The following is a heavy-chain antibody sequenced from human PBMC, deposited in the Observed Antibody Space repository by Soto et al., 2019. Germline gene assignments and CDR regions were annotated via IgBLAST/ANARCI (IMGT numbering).Heavy chain of an antibody. D-gene: IGHD1-1*01. V-gene: IGHV3-11*01. CDR3: ARDHSVSSPLDVIYV. Sequence: QVQLVESGGGLVKPGGSLRLSCVASGFSFSEYYMSWIRQIPGKGLEWISYISSSSSSIYYADSVKGRFTISRDNARNSLYIQMNTLRVQDTAVYFCARDHSVSSPLDVIYVWGHGTTVTVSS. CDR1: GFSFSEYY. J-gene: IGHJ6*02. CDR2: ISSSSSSI.